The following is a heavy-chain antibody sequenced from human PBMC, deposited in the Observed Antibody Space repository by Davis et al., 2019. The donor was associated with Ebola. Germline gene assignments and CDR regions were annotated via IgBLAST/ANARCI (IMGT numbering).Heavy chain of an antibody. CDR1: GYTFICYD. V-gene: IGHV1-8*03. J-gene: IGHJ4*02. CDR3: AGGAVAGREYFDY. Sequence: SVHVSRMASGYTFICYDINWVRQATGQGLEWMGWMNPNSGNTGYAQKFQGRVTITADRSTSTAYMELSSLRSEDTAVYYWAGGAVAGREYFDYWGQGTLVTVSS. CDR2: MNPNSGNT. D-gene: IGHD6-19*01.